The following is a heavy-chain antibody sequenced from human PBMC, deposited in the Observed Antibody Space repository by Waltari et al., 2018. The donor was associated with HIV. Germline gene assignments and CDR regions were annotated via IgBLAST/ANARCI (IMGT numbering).Heavy chain of an antibody. CDR1: GLSFRSYP. D-gene: IGHD1-1*01. J-gene: IGHJ4*02. Sequence: EVQLVESGGGLFKPGGSLRLVCAISGLSFRSYPMHWVRQAPGKGLECVSSITAGSSYRNYADSVKGRFTISRDNAKNSLYLQMNSLRGEDTAVYYCARASHGTTPYFDNWGQGTLVTVSS. CDR2: ITAGSSYR. V-gene: IGHV3-21*01. CDR3: ARASHGTTPYFDN.